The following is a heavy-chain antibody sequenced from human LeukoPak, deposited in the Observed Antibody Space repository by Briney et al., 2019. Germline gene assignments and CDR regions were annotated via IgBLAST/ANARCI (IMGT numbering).Heavy chain of an antibody. CDR3: AGGKRLLYCSSTSCQNNWFDP. Sequence: SETLSLTCAVYGGSFSGYYWSWIRQPPGKGLEWIGEINHSGSTNYNPSLKSRVTISVDTSKNQFSLKLSSVTAADTAVYYCAGGKRLLYCSSTSCQNNWFDPWGQGTLATVSS. CDR2: INHSGST. CDR1: GGSFSGYY. D-gene: IGHD2-2*01. V-gene: IGHV4-34*01. J-gene: IGHJ5*02.